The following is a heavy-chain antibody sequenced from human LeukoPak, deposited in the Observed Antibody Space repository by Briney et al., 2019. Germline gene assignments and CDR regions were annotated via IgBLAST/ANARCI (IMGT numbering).Heavy chain of an antibody. Sequence: GGSLRLSCGASGFTFSSYEMNWVRQAPGKGREWVSYISGSGETTYYADSVQGRFTISRDNAKNSLYLQMNSLRAEDTAVYYCARDLSVARNYGMDVWGQGTTVTVSS. D-gene: IGHD6-19*01. CDR1: GFTFSSYE. J-gene: IGHJ6*02. CDR3: ARDLSVARNYGMDV. CDR2: ISGSGETT. V-gene: IGHV3-48*03.